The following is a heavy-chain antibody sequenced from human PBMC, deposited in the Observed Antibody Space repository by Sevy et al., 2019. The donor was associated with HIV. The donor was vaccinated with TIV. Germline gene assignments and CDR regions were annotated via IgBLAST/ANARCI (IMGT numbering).Heavy chain of an antibody. J-gene: IGHJ4*02. CDR2: IIPILGTA. CDR1: GGTFSSYA. Sequence: ASVKVSCKASGGTFSSYAISWVRQAPGQGLEWMGGIIPILGTANYAQKFQGRVTITADESTSTAYMELSSLRSEDTAVYYCARVARDGYNLGLFDYWVQGTLVTVSS. CDR3: ARVARDGYNLGLFDY. D-gene: IGHD5-12*01. V-gene: IGHV1-69*13.